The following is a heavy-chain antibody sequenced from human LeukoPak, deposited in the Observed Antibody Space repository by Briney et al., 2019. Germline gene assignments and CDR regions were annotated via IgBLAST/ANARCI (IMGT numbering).Heavy chain of an antibody. CDR2: IYPSDSGT. Sequence: GESLQISCQTSGYSFTDYWIGWVRQLPGKGLEWMGFIYPSDSGTRYSPSFQGQVTISADKSISTVYLYWSSLRASDTAIYYCVRAEDYLWEKHLYSYHFDFWGQGTLVTVSS. J-gene: IGHJ4*02. CDR1: GYSFTDYW. CDR3: VRAEDYLWEKHLYSYHFDF. V-gene: IGHV5-51*01. D-gene: IGHD3-16*01.